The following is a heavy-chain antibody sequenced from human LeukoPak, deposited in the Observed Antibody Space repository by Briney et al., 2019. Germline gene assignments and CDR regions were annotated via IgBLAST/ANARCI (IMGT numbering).Heavy chain of an antibody. CDR3: ARDGSQGSLGWFDP. Sequence: SVKVSXKASGGTFRSYAISWVRQAPGQGLEWMGGIIPIFGTANYAQKFQGRVTITADESTSTAYMELSSLRSEDTAVYYCARDGSQGSLGWFDPWGQGTLVTVSS. D-gene: IGHD1-1*01. CDR1: GGTFRSYA. J-gene: IGHJ5*02. V-gene: IGHV1-69*13. CDR2: IIPIFGTA.